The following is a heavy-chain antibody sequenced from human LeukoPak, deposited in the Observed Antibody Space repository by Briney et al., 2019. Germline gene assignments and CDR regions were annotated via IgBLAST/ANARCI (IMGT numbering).Heavy chain of an antibody. J-gene: IGHJ5*02. CDR2: INHSGST. V-gene: IGHV4-34*01. D-gene: IGHD3-9*01. Sequence: SGTLSLTCAVYGGSFSGYYWSWIRQPPGKGLEWIGEINHSGSTNYNPSLKSRVTISVDTSKNQFSLKLSSVTAADTAVYYCARTPDIPKHNWFDPWGQGTLVTVSS. CDR1: GGSFSGYY. CDR3: ARTPDIPKHNWFDP.